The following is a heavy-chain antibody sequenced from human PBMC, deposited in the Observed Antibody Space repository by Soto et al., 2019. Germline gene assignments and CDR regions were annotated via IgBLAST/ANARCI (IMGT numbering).Heavy chain of an antibody. Sequence: GESLKISCKGSGYSFTSYWISWVRQMPGKGLEWMGRIDPSDSYTNYSPSFQGHVTISADKSISTAYLQWSSLKASDTAMYYCASLGCSSTSCYTRGYWGQGTLVTVSS. CDR3: ASLGCSSTSCYTRGY. J-gene: IGHJ4*02. CDR1: GYSFTSYW. V-gene: IGHV5-10-1*01. CDR2: IDPSDSYT. D-gene: IGHD2-2*02.